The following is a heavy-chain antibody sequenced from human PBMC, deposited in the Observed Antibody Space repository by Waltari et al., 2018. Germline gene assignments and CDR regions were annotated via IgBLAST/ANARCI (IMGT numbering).Heavy chain of an antibody. D-gene: IGHD6-13*01. CDR2: ISGSGGST. Sequence: EVQLLESGGGLVQPGGSLRLSCAASGFTFSSYAMSWVRQAPGKGLEWVSAISGSGGSTYYADPVKGRFTISRDNSKNTLYLQMNSLRAEDTAVYYCAKGGAAAGTFDYWGQGTLVTVSS. CDR3: AKGGAAAGTFDY. CDR1: GFTFSSYA. J-gene: IGHJ4*02. V-gene: IGHV3-23*01.